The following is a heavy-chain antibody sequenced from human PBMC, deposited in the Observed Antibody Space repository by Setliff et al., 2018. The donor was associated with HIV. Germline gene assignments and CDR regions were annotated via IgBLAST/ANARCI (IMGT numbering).Heavy chain of an antibody. CDR2: IKKDGSDK. V-gene: IGHV3-7*03. CDR1: GFTFSNSW. CDR3: ASSRPPDDSSGYLDH. Sequence: GGSLRLSCAASGFTFSNSWMIWVRQAPGKGLEWVANIKKDGSDKFYVDSVKGRFAISRDNAKNSLNLEMNSLRAEDTAIYYCASSRPPDDSSGYLDHWGQGTLVTVSS. D-gene: IGHD3-22*01. J-gene: IGHJ4*01.